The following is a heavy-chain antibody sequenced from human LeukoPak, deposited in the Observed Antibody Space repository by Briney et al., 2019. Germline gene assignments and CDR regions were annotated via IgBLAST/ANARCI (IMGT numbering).Heavy chain of an antibody. Sequence: GGSMRLSCAASGFTFSSYAMSWVRQVPGKGLEWVSAISGSGGSTYYADSVKGRFTISRDNSKNTLYLQMNSLRAEDTAVYYCANPGIGSDIGYWGQGTLVTVSS. CDR1: GFTFSSYA. CDR3: ANPGIGSDIGY. D-gene: IGHD2-21*02. CDR2: ISGSGGST. V-gene: IGHV3-23*01. J-gene: IGHJ4*02.